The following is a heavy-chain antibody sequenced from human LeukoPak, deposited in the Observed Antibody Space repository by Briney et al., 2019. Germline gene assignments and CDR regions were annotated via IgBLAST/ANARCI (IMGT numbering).Heavy chain of an antibody. CDR2: ISGSGGST. Sequence: PGGSLRLSCAASGFTFSSYAMSWVRQAPGKGLEWVSAISGSGGSTYYADSVKGRFTISRDNSKNTLYLQMNSLRAEDTAVYYCARPGYSYGYSAFDYWGQGTLVTVSS. D-gene: IGHD5-18*01. CDR1: GFTFSSYA. CDR3: ARPGYSYGYSAFDY. V-gene: IGHV3-23*01. J-gene: IGHJ4*02.